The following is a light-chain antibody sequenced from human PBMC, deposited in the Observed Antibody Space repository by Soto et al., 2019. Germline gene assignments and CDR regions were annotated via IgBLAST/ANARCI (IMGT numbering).Light chain of an antibody. CDR1: QSLIFDDGNTY. Sequence: DVVMTQPPLSLPVPLGQPAAISCRSSQSLIFDDGNTYLSWFHQRPGQSPRRLIYTVSNQASGVPDRFSGSGSGTDFTLKISGLEAEDVGVYYCMQSTHWPWTFGPGTKV. V-gene: IGKV2-30*01. J-gene: IGKJ1*01. CDR3: MQSTHWPWT. CDR2: TVS.